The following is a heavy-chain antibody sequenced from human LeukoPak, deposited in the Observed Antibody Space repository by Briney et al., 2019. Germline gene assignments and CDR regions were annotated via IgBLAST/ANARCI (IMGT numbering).Heavy chain of an antibody. CDR1: GGSISSGDYY. CDR2: IYYSGST. V-gene: IGHV4-30-4*08. D-gene: IGHD2-2*01. Sequence: SETLSLTCTVSGGSISSGDYYWSWIRQPPGKGLEWIGYIYYSGSTYYNPSLKSRVTISVDTSKNQFSLKLSSVTAADTAVYYCARDCSSTSCYGAFDIWGQGTMVTVSS. CDR3: ARDCSSTSCYGAFDI. J-gene: IGHJ3*02.